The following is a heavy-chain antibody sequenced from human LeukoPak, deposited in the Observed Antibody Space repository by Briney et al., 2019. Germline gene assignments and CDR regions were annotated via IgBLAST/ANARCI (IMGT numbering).Heavy chain of an antibody. CDR2: ISYDGSNK. CDR1: GFTFSSYA. CDR3: ARGTDYGDYNFDY. D-gene: IGHD4-17*01. V-gene: IGHV3-30*04. J-gene: IGHJ4*02. Sequence: GGSLRLSCAASGFTFSSYAMHWVRQAPGKGLEWVAVISYDGSNKYYADSVKGRFTISRDNSKNTLYLQMNSLRAEDTAVYYCARGTDYGDYNFDYWGQGTLVTVSS.